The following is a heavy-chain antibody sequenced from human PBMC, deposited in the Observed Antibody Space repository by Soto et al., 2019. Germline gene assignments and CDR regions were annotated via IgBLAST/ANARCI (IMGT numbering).Heavy chain of an antibody. CDR1: GFTFSNAW. V-gene: IGHV3-15*01. Sequence: EVQLVESGGGLVKPGGSLRLSCAASGFTFSNAWMSWVRQAPGKGLEWVGRIKSKTDGGTTDYAAPVKGRFTISRDDSNNTLYLQMNSLKTEDTAVYYCTTIRIVGATLFDYWGQGTLVTVSS. CDR2: IKSKTDGGTT. J-gene: IGHJ4*02. D-gene: IGHD1-26*01. CDR3: TTIRIVGATLFDY.